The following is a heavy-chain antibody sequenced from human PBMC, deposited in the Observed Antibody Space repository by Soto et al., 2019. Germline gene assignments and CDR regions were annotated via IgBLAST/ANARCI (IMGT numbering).Heavy chain of an antibody. CDR2: INAGNGNT. CDR1: GYTFTSYA. D-gene: IGHD3-3*01. V-gene: IGHV1-3*01. CDR3: ARVSERELRFLEAFDY. Sequence: ASVKVSCKASGYTFTSYAMHWVRQAPGQRLEWMGWINAGNGNTKYSQKFQGRVTITRDTSASTAYMELSSLRSEDTAVYYCARVSERELRFLEAFDYWGQGTLVTVSS. J-gene: IGHJ4*02.